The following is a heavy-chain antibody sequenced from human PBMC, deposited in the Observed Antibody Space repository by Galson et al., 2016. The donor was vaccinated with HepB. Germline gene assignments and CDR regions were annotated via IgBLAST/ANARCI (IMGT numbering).Heavy chain of an antibody. Sequence: SLRLSCAASGFTFNRRGMHWVRQAPGKGLEWVAADSMDGRRKFYAESVKGRFTISRDNSNNMLFLQMSSLRVDDTAVYYCSKRHEYCPPVGCSADSWGQGTLVSVSS. V-gene: IGHV3-30*18. CDR1: GFTFNRRG. CDR2: DSMDGRRK. CDR3: SKRHEYCPPVGCSADS. J-gene: IGHJ4*02. D-gene: IGHD2/OR15-2a*01.